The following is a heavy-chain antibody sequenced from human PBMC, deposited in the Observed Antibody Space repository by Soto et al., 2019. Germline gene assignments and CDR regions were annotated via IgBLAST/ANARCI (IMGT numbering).Heavy chain of an antibody. CDR2: TYYRSNWRH. V-gene: IGHV6-1*01. D-gene: IGHD6-19*01. CDR1: GVSASRNTAA. J-gene: IGHJ4*02. CDR3: ARGVAGTGFDL. Sequence: SRTLSLTCAMSGVSASRNTAAWNWIRSSPSRGLEWLGRTYYRSNWRHDYAVSVKSRITVNPDTSKNHFSLQLNSVTPDDTAVYYCARGVAGTGFDLWGQGTLVTVSS.